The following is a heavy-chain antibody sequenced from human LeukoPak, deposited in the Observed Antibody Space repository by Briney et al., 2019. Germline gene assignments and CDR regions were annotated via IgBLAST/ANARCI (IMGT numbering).Heavy chain of an antibody. V-gene: IGHV3-23*01. J-gene: IGHJ6*02. Sequence: GGSLRLSCAASGFTFSSYAMSWVRQAPGKGLEWVSAISGSGGSTYYADSVKGRFTISRDNSKNTLYLQMNSLRAEDTAVYYCASGYSGYDLRYYYGMDVWGQGTTVTVSS. CDR1: GFTFSSYA. CDR3: ASGYSGYDLRYYYGMDV. CDR2: ISGSGGST. D-gene: IGHD5-12*01.